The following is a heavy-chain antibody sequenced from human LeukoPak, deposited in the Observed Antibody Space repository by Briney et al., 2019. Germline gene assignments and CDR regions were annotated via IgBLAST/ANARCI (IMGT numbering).Heavy chain of an antibody. CDR2: ISSLSNYI. V-gene: IGHV3-21*01. CDR3: ARGGENSGFDY. D-gene: IGHD6-19*01. CDR1: GFTFSSYS. Sequence: AGGSLRLSCAASGFTFSSYSMNWVRQAPGKGLEWVSSISSLSNYIYYADSVKGRFTISRDNAKNSLYLQMNSLRAEDTALYYCARGGENSGFDYWGQGTLVIVSS. J-gene: IGHJ4*02.